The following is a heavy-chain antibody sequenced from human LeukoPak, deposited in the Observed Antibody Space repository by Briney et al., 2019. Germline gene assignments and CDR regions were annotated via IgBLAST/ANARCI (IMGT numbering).Heavy chain of an antibody. V-gene: IGHV4-59*08. CDR2: IYYSGST. CDR3: ARHQLSDYDFWSGYYKGYYYYGMDV. Sequence: SETLSLTCTVSGGSISSYYWSWIRQPPGKGLEWIGYIYYSGSTNYNPSLKSRVTISVDTSKNQFSLKLSSVTAADTAVYYCARHQLSDYDFWSGYYKGYYYYGMDVWGQGTTVTVSS. D-gene: IGHD3-3*01. CDR1: GGSISSYY. J-gene: IGHJ6*02.